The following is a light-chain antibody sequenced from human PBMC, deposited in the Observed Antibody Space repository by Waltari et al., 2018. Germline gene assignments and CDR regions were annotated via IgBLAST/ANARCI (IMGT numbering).Light chain of an antibody. Sequence: DIQLTQSPPSLSASVGDRVTIPCQASQDISNYLNWYQQKPGKAPKLLIYEASNLETGVPSRFSGSGSGTDFTFTISSLQPEDIATYYCQQYDNLPLTFGGGTKVEIK. CDR3: QQYDNLPLT. J-gene: IGKJ4*01. CDR2: EAS. CDR1: QDISNY. V-gene: IGKV1-33*01.